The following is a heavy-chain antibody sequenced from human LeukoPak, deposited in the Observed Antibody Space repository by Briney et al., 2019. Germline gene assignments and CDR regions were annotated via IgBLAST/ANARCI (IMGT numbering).Heavy chain of an antibody. Sequence: GGSLRPSCAASGFTFRTFWMSWVRQAPGKGLEWVANMKQDGSEKYYVDSVKGRFTISRDNAKNSLYLQMNRLRAEDTAGYYCARDRRVITPAFDCWGEGTLVTVSS. CDR3: ARDRRVITPAFDC. CDR2: MKQDGSEK. D-gene: IGHD4-23*01. J-gene: IGHJ4*02. CDR1: GFTFRTFW. V-gene: IGHV3-7*01.